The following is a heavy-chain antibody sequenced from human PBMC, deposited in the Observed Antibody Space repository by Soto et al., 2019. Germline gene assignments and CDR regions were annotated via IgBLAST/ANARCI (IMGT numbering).Heavy chain of an antibody. D-gene: IGHD3-22*01. CDR2: ISYDGSNK. J-gene: IGHJ4*02. CDR1: GYTFTGYY. Sequence: SCKASGYTFTGYYMHWVRQAPGEGLEWVAIISYDGSNKYYADSVKGRFTISRDNSKNTVYLQMNSLRAEDTAVYYCAKSPSHYHDTSGYYYWGQGTLVTVSS. V-gene: IGHV3-30*18. CDR3: AKSPSHYHDTSGYYY.